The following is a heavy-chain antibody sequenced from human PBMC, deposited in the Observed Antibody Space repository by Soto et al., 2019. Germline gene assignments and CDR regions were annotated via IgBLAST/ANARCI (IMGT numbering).Heavy chain of an antibody. D-gene: IGHD6-13*01. CDR3: ASDLTRQQLVPGWVDP. CDR2: IIPILGIA. Sequence: QVQLVQSGAEVKKPGSSVKVSCKASGGTFSSYTISWVRQAPGQGLEWMGRIIPILGIANYAQKFQGRVTITADKSTRTDYTELSRLRSDDTALYYCASDLTRQQLVPGWVDPWGQGTMVTVSS. V-gene: IGHV1-69*02. CDR1: GGTFSSYT. J-gene: IGHJ5*02.